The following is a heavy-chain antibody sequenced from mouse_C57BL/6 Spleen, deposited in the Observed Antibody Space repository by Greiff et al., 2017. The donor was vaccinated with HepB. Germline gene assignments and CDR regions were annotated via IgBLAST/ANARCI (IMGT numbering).Heavy chain of an antibody. CDR3: ARFQLGGAMDY. CDR2: IYPGDGDT. J-gene: IGHJ4*01. Sequence: QVQLKQSGPELVKPGASVKISCKASGYAFSSSWMNWVKQRPGKGLEWIGRIYPGDGDTNYNGKFKGKATLTADKSSSTAYMQLSSLTSEDSAVYFCARFQLGGAMDYWGQGTSVTVSS. V-gene: IGHV1-82*01. CDR1: GYAFSSSW. D-gene: IGHD3-3*01.